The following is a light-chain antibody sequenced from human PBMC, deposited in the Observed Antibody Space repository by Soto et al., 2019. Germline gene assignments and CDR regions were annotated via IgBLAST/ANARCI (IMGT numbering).Light chain of an antibody. CDR1: SSDVGGYNY. CDR2: DVS. CDR3: SSYTSSSSYVV. J-gene: IGLJ2*01. Sequence: QSALTQPDSVSGSPGQSITISCTGTSSDVGGYNYVSWYQQHPGKAPKLMIYDVSNRPSGVSNRFSGSKSGNTACLTISGLQAEDEADYYCSSYTSSSSYVVFGGGTKLTVL. V-gene: IGLV2-14*01.